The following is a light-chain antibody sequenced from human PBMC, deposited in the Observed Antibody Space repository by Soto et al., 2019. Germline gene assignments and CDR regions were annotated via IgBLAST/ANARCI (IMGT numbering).Light chain of an antibody. Sequence: DIQMTQSPSSLSASVGDRVTITCRARQDISSYLAWYQQKPGKVPKLLIYAASTLQSGVPSRFSGSGSGTDFTLTISSLQCEDVATYYCQRYNSAPLTFGGGTKVEI. V-gene: IGKV1-27*01. CDR2: AAS. CDR3: QRYNSAPLT. CDR1: QDISSY. J-gene: IGKJ4*01.